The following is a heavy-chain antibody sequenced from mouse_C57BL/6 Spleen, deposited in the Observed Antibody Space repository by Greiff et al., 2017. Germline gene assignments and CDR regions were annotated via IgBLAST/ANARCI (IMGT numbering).Heavy chain of an antibody. CDR2: FHPYNDDT. D-gene: IGHD1-3*01. Sequence: VKLQQSGAELMKPGDSVKKSCKASGYTFTTYPIEWMKQNHGKSLEWIGNFHPYNDDTKYNEKFKGQATLTVEKSSRTVYWELSRLTSDDSAVYYCERRGAYAWFAYWGHGTLGTVTA. V-gene: IGHV1-47*01. J-gene: IGHJ3*01. CDR1: GYTFTTYP. CDR3: ERRGAYAWFAY.